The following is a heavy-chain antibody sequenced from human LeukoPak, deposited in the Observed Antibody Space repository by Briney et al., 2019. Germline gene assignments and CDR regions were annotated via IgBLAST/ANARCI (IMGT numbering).Heavy chain of an antibody. Sequence: GGSLRLSCAVSGLTFSSSWMDWVRQAPGKGLEWVASINPDGNKKYSADSVKGRFTISRDNSKNTLYLQMNSLRAEDTAVYYCAKDRWFGTIAVAGNLDYWGQGTLVTVSS. CDR2: INPDGNKK. J-gene: IGHJ4*02. D-gene: IGHD6-13*01. CDR3: AKDRWFGTIAVAGNLDY. CDR1: GLTFSSSW. V-gene: IGHV3-7*01.